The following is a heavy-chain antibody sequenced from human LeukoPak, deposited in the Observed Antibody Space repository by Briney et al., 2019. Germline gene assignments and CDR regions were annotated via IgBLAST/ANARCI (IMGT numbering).Heavy chain of an antibody. Sequence: PSETLSLTCTVSGGSISSYYWSWIRQPPGKGLEWIGYIYYSGSTNYNPSLKSRVTISVDTSKNQFSLKLSSVTAADTAVYYCARAGYSYGIDYWGQGTLATVSS. CDR3: ARAGYSYGIDY. D-gene: IGHD5-18*01. V-gene: IGHV4-59*01. J-gene: IGHJ4*02. CDR2: IYYSGST. CDR1: GGSISSYY.